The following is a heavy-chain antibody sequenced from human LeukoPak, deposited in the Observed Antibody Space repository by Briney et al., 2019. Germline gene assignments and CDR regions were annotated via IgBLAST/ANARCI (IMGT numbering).Heavy chain of an antibody. V-gene: IGHV3-21*01. J-gene: IGHJ4*02. CDR3: ARVRLYCGGDCYSDLLDY. Sequence: GGSLRLSCAASGFTFSSYSMNWVRQAPGKGLEWVSSISSSSSYIYYADSVKGRFTISRDNAKNSLYLQMNSLRAEDAAVYYCARVRLYCGGDCYSDLLDYWGQGTLVTVSS. CDR1: GFTFSSYS. D-gene: IGHD2-21*02. CDR2: ISSSSSYI.